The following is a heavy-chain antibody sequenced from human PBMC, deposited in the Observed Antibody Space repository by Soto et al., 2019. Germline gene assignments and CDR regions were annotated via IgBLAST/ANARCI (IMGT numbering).Heavy chain of an antibody. CDR1: GFTFSSYA. V-gene: IGHV3-23*01. D-gene: IGHD3-22*01. J-gene: IGHJ3*02. CDR3: AKDVVFPYEAPFDI. Sequence: PGGSLRLSSAASGFTFSSYAMSWVRKATGKGLEWVSAISGSGGSTYYADSVKGRFTISRDNSKNTLYLQMNSLRAEDTAVYYCAKDVVFPYEAPFDIWGQGTMVTVSS. CDR2: ISGSGGST.